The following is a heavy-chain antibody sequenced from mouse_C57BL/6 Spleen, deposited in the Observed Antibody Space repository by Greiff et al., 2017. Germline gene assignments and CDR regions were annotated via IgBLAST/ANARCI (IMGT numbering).Heavy chain of an antibody. CDR3: ARDHYYGSSYERYFDY. V-gene: IGHV1-50*01. D-gene: IGHD1-1*01. CDR1: GYTFTSYW. J-gene: IGHJ2*01. Sequence: QVHVKQPGAELVKPGASVKLSCKASGYTFTSYWMQWVNQRPGQGLEWIGEIDPSDSYTNYNQKFKGKATLTVDTSSSTAYMQLSNLTSEESAVYYSARDHYYGSSYERYFDYWGQGTTLTVSS. CDR2: IDPSDSYT.